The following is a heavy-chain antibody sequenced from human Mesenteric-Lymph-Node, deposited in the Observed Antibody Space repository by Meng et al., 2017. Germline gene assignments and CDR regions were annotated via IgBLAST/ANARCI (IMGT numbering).Heavy chain of an antibody. J-gene: IGHJ4*02. V-gene: IGHV3-23*04. D-gene: IGHD2-15*01. Sequence: VQLVESGGGVVQPGRSLGLSCAASGFTFSSYAMTWVRQAPGKGLEWVSVIGDTTNYADSVKGRFTISRDNSKNTLYLQMNSLSAEDTAVYYCAKGRGSSSYGGTDYWGQGAQVTVSS. CDR3: AKGRGSSSYGGTDY. CDR2: IGDTT. CDR1: GFTFSSYA.